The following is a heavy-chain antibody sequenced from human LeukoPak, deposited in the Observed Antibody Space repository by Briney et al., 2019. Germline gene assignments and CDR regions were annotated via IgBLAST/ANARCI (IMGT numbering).Heavy chain of an antibody. CDR3: ASRGRSGYYYAGWFDP. CDR1: GFTFSSYE. V-gene: IGHV3-48*03. J-gene: IGHJ5*02. CDR2: ISSSGSTI. Sequence: GGSLRLSCAASGFTFSSYEMNWVRQAPGKGLEWVSYISSSGSTIYYADSVKGRFTISRDNAKNSLYLPMNSLRAEDTAVYYCASRGRSGYYYAGWFDPWGQGTLVTVSS. D-gene: IGHD3-22*01.